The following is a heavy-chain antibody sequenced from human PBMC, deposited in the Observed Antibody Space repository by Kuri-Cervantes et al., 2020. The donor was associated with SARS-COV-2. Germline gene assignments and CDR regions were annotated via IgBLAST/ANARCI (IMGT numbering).Heavy chain of an antibody. Sequence: ASVKVSCKASGYTFTSYYMHWVRQAPGQGLEWMGIINPGGGSTSYAQKFQGRVTMTRDTSISTAYMELSRLRSDDTAVYYCARDFWPSGGYFDYWGQGTLVTVSS. CDR1: GYTFTSYY. D-gene: IGHD3-10*01. J-gene: IGHJ4*02. V-gene: IGHV1-46*01. CDR3: ARDFWPSGGYFDY. CDR2: INPGGGST.